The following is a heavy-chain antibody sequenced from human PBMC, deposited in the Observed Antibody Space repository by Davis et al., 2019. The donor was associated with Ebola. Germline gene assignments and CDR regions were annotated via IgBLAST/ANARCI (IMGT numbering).Heavy chain of an antibody. CDR1: GYSFTTYG. Sequence: AASVKVSCKASGYSFTTYGMNWVRQAPGQGLEWMGWININTGNPTYAQGFTGRFVFSLDTSVSTAYLQISSLKAEDTAVYYCARDHGRLPLEGMDVWGQGTTVTVSS. D-gene: IGHD5-18*01. CDR2: ININTGNP. V-gene: IGHV7-4-1*02. J-gene: IGHJ6*02. CDR3: ARDHGRLPLEGMDV.